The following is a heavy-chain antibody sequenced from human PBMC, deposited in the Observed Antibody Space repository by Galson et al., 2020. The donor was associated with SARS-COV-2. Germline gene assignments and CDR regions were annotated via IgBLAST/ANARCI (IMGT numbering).Heavy chain of an antibody. CDR1: GFTFSSYA. CDR2: ISSNGGST. J-gene: IGHJ4*02. Sequence: GESLKISCAASGFTFSSYAMHWVRQAPGKGLEYVSAISSNGGSTYYANSVKGRFTISRDNSKNTLYLQMGSLRAEDMAVYYCARGREPLTGYSSNADYWGQGTLVTVSS. D-gene: IGHD5-18*01. V-gene: IGHV3-64*01. CDR3: ARGREPLTGYSSNADY.